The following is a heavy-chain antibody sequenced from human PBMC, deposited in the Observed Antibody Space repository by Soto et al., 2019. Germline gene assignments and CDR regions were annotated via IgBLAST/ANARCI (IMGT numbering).Heavy chain of an antibody. CDR2: ISGSAGTT. J-gene: IGHJ4*02. Sequence: PGGSLRLSCAASGFSIGGYAMNWVRQAPEKGLEWVSAISGSAGTTYYADSVKGRFTVSRDNSKNTLYLQMNSLRANDTAVYYCAYFFGPALRRFDYREPRTLVTVSS. CDR1: GFSIGGYA. V-gene: IGHV3-23*01. CDR3: AYFFGPALRRFDY. D-gene: IGHD3-16*01.